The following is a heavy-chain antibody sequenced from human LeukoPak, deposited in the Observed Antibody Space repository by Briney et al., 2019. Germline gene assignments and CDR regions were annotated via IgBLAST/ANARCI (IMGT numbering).Heavy chain of an antibody. D-gene: IGHD3-10*02. V-gene: IGHV3-48*03. CDR2: ISSSGSTI. J-gene: IGHJ6*04. CDR1: GFTFSSYE. CDR3: AELGITMIGGG. Sequence: GGSLRLSCAASGFTFSSYEMNWVRQAPGKGLEWVSYISSSGSTIYYADSVKGRFTISRDNAKNSLYLQMNSLRAEDTAVYYCAELGITMIGGGWGKGGTVTISS.